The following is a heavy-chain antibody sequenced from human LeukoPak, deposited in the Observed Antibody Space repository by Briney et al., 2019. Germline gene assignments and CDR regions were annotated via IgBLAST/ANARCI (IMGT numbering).Heavy chain of an antibody. CDR1: GFTFSSYG. V-gene: IGHV3-30*03. CDR2: ISYDGSNK. J-gene: IGHJ4*02. Sequence: GGSLRLSCAASGFTFSSYGMHWVRQAPGKGLEWVAVISYDGSNKYYADSVKGRFTISRDNAKNSLYLQMNSLRAEDTAIYYCARDSLSGESDYWGQGTLVTVSS. D-gene: IGHD2-15*01. CDR3: ARDSLSGESDY.